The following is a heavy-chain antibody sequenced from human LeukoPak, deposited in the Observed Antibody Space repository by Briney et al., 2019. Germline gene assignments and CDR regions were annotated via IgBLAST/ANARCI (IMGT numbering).Heavy chain of an antibody. CDR3: ARLDVDSSGWYGPSHY. CDR2: ISYSGST. CDR1: GGSISSYY. V-gene: IGHV4-59*08. D-gene: IGHD6-19*01. Sequence: SETLSLTCTVSGGSISSYYWSWIRQPPGKGLEWIGYISYSGSTNYNPSLKSRVTISLDASKNQFSLKLTSVTAADTAVYYCARLDVDSSGWYGPSHYWGQGTLVTVSP. J-gene: IGHJ4*02.